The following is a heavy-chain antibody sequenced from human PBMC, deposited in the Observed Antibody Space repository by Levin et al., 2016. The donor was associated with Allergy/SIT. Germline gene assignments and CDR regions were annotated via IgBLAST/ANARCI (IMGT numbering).Heavy chain of an antibody. CDR2: INAGNGNT. J-gene: IGHJ4*02. D-gene: IGHD6-13*01. Sequence: WVRQAPGQRLEWMGWINAGNGNTKYSQKFQGRVTITRDTSASTAYMELSSLRSEDTAVYYCARTIAAAGRTFDYWGQGTLVTVSS. V-gene: IGHV1-3*01. CDR3: ARTIAAAGRTFDY.